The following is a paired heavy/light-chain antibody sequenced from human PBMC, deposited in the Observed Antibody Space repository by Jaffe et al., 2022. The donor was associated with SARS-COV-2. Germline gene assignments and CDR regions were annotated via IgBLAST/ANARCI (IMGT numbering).Light chain of an antibody. CDR3: AAWDDSLNGSWV. J-gene: IGLJ3*02. CDR2: SNN. V-gene: IGLV1-44*01. CDR1: SSNIGSNT. Sequence: QSVLTQPPSASGTPGQRVTISCSGSSSNIGSNTVNWYQQLPGTAPKLLIYSNNQRPSGVPDRFSGSKSGTSASLAISGLQSEDEADYYCAAWDDSLNGSWVFGGGTKLTVL.
Heavy chain of an antibody. Sequence: QVQLVQSGAEVKKPGASVKVSCKASGYTFTGYYMHWVRQAPGQGLEWMGWINPNSGGTNYAQKFQGRVTMTRDTSISTAYMELSRLRSDDTAVYYCAGGPYCTNGVCYTSHNYYYYYGMDVWGQGTTVTVSS. CDR3: AGGPYCTNGVCYTSHNYYYYYGMDV. J-gene: IGHJ6*02. CDR2: INPNSGGT. CDR1: GYTFTGYY. V-gene: IGHV1-2*02. D-gene: IGHD2-8*01.